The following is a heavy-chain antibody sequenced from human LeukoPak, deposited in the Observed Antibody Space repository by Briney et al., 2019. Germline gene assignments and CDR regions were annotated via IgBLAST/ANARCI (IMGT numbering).Heavy chain of an antibody. CDR2: INAGNGNT. J-gene: IGHJ3*02. Sequence: ASVQVSCQASGYTFTSYAMHWVRQAPGQRREWMGWINAGNGNTKYSQKFQGRVTITRDTSASTAYMELSSLRSEDTAVYYCARDPRNYYGSGSYSGAFDIWGQGTMVTVSS. CDR1: GYTFTSYA. V-gene: IGHV1-3*01. CDR3: ARDPRNYYGSGSYSGAFDI. D-gene: IGHD3-10*01.